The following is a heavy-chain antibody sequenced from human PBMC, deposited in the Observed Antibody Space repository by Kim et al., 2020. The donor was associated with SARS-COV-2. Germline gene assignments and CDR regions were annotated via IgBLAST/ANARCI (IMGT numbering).Heavy chain of an antibody. V-gene: IGHV4-39*01. CDR2: VFYTGST. CDR3: ARQTYLVVAAIFDS. D-gene: IGHD2-15*01. CDR1: GGSITSTTDY. Sequence: SETLSLTCTVSGGSITSTTDYWVWIRQPPGKGLEWIGSVFYTGSTYYNPSLMGRVTISVHPSKNQFSLKLTSVTAADTAVYYCARQTYLVVAAIFDSWGQGSLVPVSS. J-gene: IGHJ4*02.